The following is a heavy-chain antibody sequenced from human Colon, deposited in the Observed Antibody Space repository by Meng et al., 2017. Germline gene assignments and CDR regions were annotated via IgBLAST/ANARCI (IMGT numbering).Heavy chain of an antibody. V-gene: IGHV3-15*07. CDR3: TTGWNF. D-gene: IGHD2-15*01. CDR2: IKSKTDGGTI. J-gene: IGHJ4*02. Sequence: GESLKISCAASGFTFTNARMHWVRQAPGRGLEWVGRIKSKTDGGTIDYAAPVKGRFTISRDDSKKILYLQMNSLKTDDTAVYYCTTGWNFWAQGPLVTVSS. CDR1: GFTFTNAR.